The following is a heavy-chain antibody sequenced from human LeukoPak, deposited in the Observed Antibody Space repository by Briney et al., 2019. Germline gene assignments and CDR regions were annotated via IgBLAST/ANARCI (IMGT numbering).Heavy chain of an antibody. Sequence: SETLSLTCTVSGGSINSYYWSWIRQPPGKGLEWIGYIYYSGSTNYNPSLKSRVTISVDTSNNKFSLKLTTLTAADTAVYYCVRHLSAGRPAFDIWGQGTMVTVSS. CDR1: GGSINSYY. CDR3: VRHLSAGRPAFDI. CDR2: IYYSGST. V-gene: IGHV4-59*08. J-gene: IGHJ3*02. D-gene: IGHD2-15*01.